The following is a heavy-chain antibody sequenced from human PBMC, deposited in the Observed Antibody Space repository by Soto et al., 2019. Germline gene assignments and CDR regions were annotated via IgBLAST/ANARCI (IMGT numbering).Heavy chain of an antibody. CDR1: GGTFSSYA. D-gene: IGHD6-6*01. J-gene: IGHJ6*02. Sequence: QVQLVQSGAEVKKPGSSVKVSCKASGGTFSSYAISWVRQAPGQGLEWMGGIIPIFGTANYAQKFQGRVTITADESTITAYMELSSLRSEDTAVYYCASDLSIAARPGNAHYGMDVWGQGTTVTVSS. CDR2: IIPIFGTA. V-gene: IGHV1-69*01. CDR3: ASDLSIAARPGNAHYGMDV.